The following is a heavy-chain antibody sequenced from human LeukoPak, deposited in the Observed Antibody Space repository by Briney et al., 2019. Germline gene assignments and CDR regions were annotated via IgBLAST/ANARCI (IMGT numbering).Heavy chain of an antibody. J-gene: IGHJ4*02. CDR3: TRGTGTSWFDY. Sequence: ASVKVSCKPSGYTFIDNYLHWVRQAPGQGLEWMGWMNPNSGGAGFARKFQGRVTMTRDTSIGTAYMELSSLTSDDTAVYYCTRGTGTSWFDYWGQGSLVTVSS. V-gene: IGHV1-2*02. CDR1: GYTFIDNY. CDR2: MNPNSGGA. D-gene: IGHD2-2*01.